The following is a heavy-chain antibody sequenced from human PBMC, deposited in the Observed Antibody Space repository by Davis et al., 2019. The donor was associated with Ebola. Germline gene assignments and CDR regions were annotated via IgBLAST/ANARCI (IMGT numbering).Heavy chain of an antibody. V-gene: IGHV5-51*01. D-gene: IGHD2-15*01. CDR2: IYPFDSDA. Sequence: GESLKIPCKAYGYSFDTFWTAWVRQMPGKGLEWMGIIYPFDSDAKYSPSFQGHVTISADKSINTAYLQWNSLKASDTAMYYCARGPTVVIAAATADAFDVWGQGTMVAVSS. CDR1: GYSFDTFW. CDR3: ARGPTVVIAAATADAFDV. J-gene: IGHJ3*01.